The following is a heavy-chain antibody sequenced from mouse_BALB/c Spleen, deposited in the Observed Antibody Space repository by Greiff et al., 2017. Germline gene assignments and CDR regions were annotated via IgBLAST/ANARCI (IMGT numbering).Heavy chain of an antibody. J-gene: IGHJ4*01. CDR1: GYSITSDYA. CDR3: ARFTSAMDY. V-gene: IGHV3-2*02. CDR2: ISYSGST. Sequence: EVKVEESGPGLVKPSQSLSLTCTVTGYSITSDYAWNWIRQFPGNKLEWMGYISYSGSTSYNPSLKSRISITRDTSKNQFFLQLNSVTTEDTATYYCARFTSAMDYWGQGTSVTVSS.